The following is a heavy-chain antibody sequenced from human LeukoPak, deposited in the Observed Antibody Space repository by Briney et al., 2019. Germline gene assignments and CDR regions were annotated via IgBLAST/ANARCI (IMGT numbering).Heavy chain of an antibody. J-gene: IGHJ6*04. CDR1: GGTFSSYA. Sequence: GSSVKVSCKASGGTFSSYAISWGRQAPGQGLEWMGGIIPIFGTANYAQKFQGRVTITTDESTSTAYMELSSLRSEDTAVYYCARGLRFLEWFPDVWGKGTTVTVSS. CDR3: ARGLRFLEWFPDV. CDR2: IIPIFGTA. D-gene: IGHD3-3*01. V-gene: IGHV1-69*05.